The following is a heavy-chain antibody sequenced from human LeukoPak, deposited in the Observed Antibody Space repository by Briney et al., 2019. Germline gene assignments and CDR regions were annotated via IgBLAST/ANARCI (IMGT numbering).Heavy chain of an antibody. V-gene: IGHV5-51*01. J-gene: IGHJ4*02. D-gene: IGHD3-9*01. CDR2: IYPGDSDT. Sequence: GESLKISCKGSGYSFTSYWIGWVRQMPGKGLEWMGIIYPGDSDTRYSPSFQGQVTISADKSISTAYLQWSSLKASDTAMYYCARPHAELHFDWFHYGGFDYWGQGTLVTVSS. CDR3: ARPHAELHFDWFHYGGFDY. CDR1: GYSFTSYW.